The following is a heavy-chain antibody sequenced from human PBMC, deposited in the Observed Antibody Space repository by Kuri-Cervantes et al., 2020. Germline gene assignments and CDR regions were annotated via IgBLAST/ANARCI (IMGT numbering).Heavy chain of an antibody. V-gene: IGHV3-30*18. D-gene: IGHD3-3*01. J-gene: IGHJ6*02. Sequence: GESLKISCAASGFTFSSYGMHWVRQAPGKGLEWVAVISYDGSNKYYADSVKGRFTISRDNSKNTLYLQMNSLRAEDTAVYYCAKDSYYDFWSGYSSYYYYGMDVWGQGTTVTVSS. CDR2: ISYDGSNK. CDR1: GFTFSSYG. CDR3: AKDSYYDFWSGYSSYYYYGMDV.